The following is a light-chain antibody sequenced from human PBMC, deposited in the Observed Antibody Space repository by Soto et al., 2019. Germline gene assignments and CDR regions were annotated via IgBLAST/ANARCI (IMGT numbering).Light chain of an antibody. J-gene: IGLJ2*01. V-gene: IGLV2-23*01. CDR2: EAT. Sequence: QSALTQPASVSGSPGQSITISCTGTSSDIDVYDLVSWYRQYPGKAPKLMIYEATKRPSGVSNRFSGSKSGNTASLTISGLQAEDEADYYCCAYAGSGNVVFGGGTKLTVL. CDR3: CAYAGSGNVV. CDR1: SSDIDVYDL.